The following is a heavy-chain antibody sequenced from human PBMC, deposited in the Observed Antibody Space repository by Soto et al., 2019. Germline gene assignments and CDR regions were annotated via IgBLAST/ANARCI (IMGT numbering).Heavy chain of an antibody. V-gene: IGHV1-69*02. CDR1: GYTFTSYT. D-gene: IGHD6-6*01. Sequence: SVKVSCKASGYTFTSYTISWVRQAPGQGLEWMGRIIPILGIANYAQKFQGRVTITADKSTSTAYMELSSLRSEDTAVYYCARSDIAARHYYYYMDVWGKGTTVTVSS. CDR3: ARSDIAARHYYYYMDV. CDR2: IIPILGIA. J-gene: IGHJ6*03.